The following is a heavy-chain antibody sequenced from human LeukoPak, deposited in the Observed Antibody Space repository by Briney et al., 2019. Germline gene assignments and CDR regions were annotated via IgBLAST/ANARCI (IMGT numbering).Heavy chain of an antibody. CDR1: GFTFSSYA. CDR2: ISSSGSTI. CDR3: ARGGSSGMDV. Sequence: PGGSLRLSCAASGFTFSSYAMHWVRQAPGKGLEWVSYISSSGSTIYYADSVRGRFTISRDNAKNSLYLQMNSLRAEDTAVYYCARGGSSGMDVWGKGTTVTVSS. J-gene: IGHJ6*03. V-gene: IGHV3-48*01. D-gene: IGHD6-19*01.